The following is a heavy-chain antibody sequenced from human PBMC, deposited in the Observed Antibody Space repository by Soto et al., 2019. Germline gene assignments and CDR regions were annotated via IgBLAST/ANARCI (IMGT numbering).Heavy chain of an antibody. V-gene: IGHV4-34*01. CDR3: ARDKITGLFDY. Sequence: SETLSLTCAVYGGSFSGYYWTWIRQPPGTGRDWIGEINLSGSTNYNPSLKSRVTISVDTSKNQFSLKLTSVTAADTAVYYCARDKITGLFDYWGQGTLVTVSS. D-gene: IGHD2-8*02. J-gene: IGHJ4*02. CDR1: GGSFSGYY. CDR2: INLSGST.